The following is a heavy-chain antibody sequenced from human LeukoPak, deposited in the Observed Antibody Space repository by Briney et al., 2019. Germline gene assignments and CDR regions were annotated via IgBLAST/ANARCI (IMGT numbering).Heavy chain of an antibody. V-gene: IGHV4-30-4*08. CDR1: GGSISSGDYH. Sequence: SETLSLTCTVSGGSISSGDYHWSWISQPPGKGLEWIGYIYYSGSTYYNPSLKSRVTISVDTSKNQFSLKLSSVTAADTAVYYCARDPAYDYAWGSPTGVDIWGQGTMVTVSS. D-gene: IGHD3-16*01. CDR3: ARDPAYDYAWGSPTGVDI. J-gene: IGHJ3*02. CDR2: IYYSGST.